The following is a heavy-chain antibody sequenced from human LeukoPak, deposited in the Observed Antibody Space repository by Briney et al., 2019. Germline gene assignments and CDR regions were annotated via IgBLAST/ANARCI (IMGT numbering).Heavy chain of an antibody. J-gene: IGHJ5*02. CDR1: GYTFTSYG. D-gene: IGHD3-22*01. V-gene: IGHV1-18*01. CDR2: ISAYNGNT. CDR3: ARGSRYYDSSANNWFDP. Sequence: ASVKVSCKASGYTFTSYGISWVRQAPGQGLEWMGWISAYNGNTNYAQKFQGRVTMTRDMSTSTVYMELSSLRSEDTAVYYCARGSRYYDSSANNWFDPWGQGTLVTVSS.